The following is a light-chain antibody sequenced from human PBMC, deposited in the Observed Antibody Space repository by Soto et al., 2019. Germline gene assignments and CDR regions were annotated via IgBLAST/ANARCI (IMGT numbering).Light chain of an antibody. V-gene: IGKV3-20*01. CDR2: GAS. CDR3: QQYGSSPRT. Sequence: EIGLTQSPDTLSFSPAERATLACRSSQSVTRSYLAWYQQKPGQAPRLLRFGASNRATGIPGRFSGSGSGTDFTLTISRLEPEDSAVYYCQQYGSSPRTFGQGTKVDIK. J-gene: IGKJ1*01. CDR1: QSVTRSY.